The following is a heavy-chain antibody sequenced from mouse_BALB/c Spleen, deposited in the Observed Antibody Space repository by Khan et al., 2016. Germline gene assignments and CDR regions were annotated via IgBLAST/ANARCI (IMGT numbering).Heavy chain of an antibody. J-gene: IGHJ3*01. V-gene: IGHV2-6-7*01. D-gene: IGHD2-4*01. CDR3: ASYYDCDGGFAY. Sequence: QVQLKESGPGLVAPSPSLSITCTVSGFSITGFAVNWVRQPPGKGLEWLGVIWGDGSTDYDSALKSRLSISKDDSTSQVFLKMNSLQTDDTARYYCASYYDCDGGFAYWGQGTLVTVSA. CDR2: IWGDGST. CDR1: GFSITGFA.